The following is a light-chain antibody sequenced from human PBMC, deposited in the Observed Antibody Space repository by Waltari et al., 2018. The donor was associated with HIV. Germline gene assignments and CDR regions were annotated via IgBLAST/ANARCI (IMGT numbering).Light chain of an antibody. V-gene: IGLV2-23*02. J-gene: IGLJ3*02. CDR2: DVS. CDR1: SSDVGGYNY. Sequence: QSALTQPASVSGSPGQSITISCTGTSSDVGGYNYVSWYQQHPGKAPKLMIYDVSKRPSWVSNRFSVSKSGNTASLTISWLQAEDEADYYCCSYAGSSTWVFGGGTKLTVL. CDR3: CSYAGSSTWV.